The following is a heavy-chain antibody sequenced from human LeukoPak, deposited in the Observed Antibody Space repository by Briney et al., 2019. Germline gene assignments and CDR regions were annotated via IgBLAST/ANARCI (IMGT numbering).Heavy chain of an antibody. V-gene: IGHV3-7*01. CDR3: ARDPAVVVTATPGYYYYGMDV. Sequence: GGSLRLSCAASGFTFSSYAMSWVRQAPGKGLEWVANIKQDGSEKYYVDSVKGRFTISRDNAKNSLYLQMNSLRAEDTAVYYCARDPAVVVTATPGYYYYGMDVWGQGTTVTVSS. CDR1: GFTFSSYA. D-gene: IGHD2-21*02. CDR2: IKQDGSEK. J-gene: IGHJ6*02.